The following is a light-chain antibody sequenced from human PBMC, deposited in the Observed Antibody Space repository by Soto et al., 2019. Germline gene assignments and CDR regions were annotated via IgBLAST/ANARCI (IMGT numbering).Light chain of an antibody. CDR1: SSDGGGYDY. Sequence: QSALTQPAPLSGAPGQAIAISCTGTSSDGGGYDYVSWYQQQPDKAPKLMIYEVTKRPSGVSNRFSGSKSGNTASLTISGLQAEDEADYYCSSHTSGSNRVVGTGTKVT. V-gene: IGLV2-14*01. J-gene: IGLJ1*01. CDR3: SSHTSGSNRV. CDR2: EVT.